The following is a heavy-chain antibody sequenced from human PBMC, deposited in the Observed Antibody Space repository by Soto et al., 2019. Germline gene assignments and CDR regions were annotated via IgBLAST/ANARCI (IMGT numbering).Heavy chain of an antibody. CDR2: XYYSGXT. V-gene: IGHV4-59*01. CDR1: CGSIIGYY. CDR3: ARVDSSSWSFDP. J-gene: IGHJ5*02. Sequence: XXTLSLTCTVSCGSIIGYYWSWIRQPPGKGLEWIGYXYYSGXTNYNHYLKSXXTISADTXXNQFYLKLSSVTAADTAAYFCARVDSSSWSFDPWGQGTLVTVSS. D-gene: IGHD6-13*01.